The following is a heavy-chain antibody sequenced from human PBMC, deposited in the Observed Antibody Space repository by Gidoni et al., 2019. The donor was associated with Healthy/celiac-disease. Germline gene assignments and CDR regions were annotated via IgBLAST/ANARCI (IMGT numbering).Heavy chain of an antibody. V-gene: IGHV1-69*01. D-gene: IGHD6-13*01. CDR3: AIAAAGPKYYFDY. J-gene: IGHJ4*02. Sequence: GLEWMGGIIPIFGTANYAQKFQGRVTITADESTSTAYMELSSLRSEDTAVYYCAIAAAGPKYYFDYWGQGTLVTVSS. CDR2: IIPIFGTA.